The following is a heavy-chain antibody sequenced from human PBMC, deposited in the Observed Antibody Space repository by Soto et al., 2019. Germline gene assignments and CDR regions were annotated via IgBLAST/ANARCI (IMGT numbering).Heavy chain of an antibody. Sequence: QVQLVQSGAEVKKPGSSVKVSCKASGGTFSSYAISWVRQAPGQGLEWMGGIIPIFGTANYAQKFQGRVTIPADEPTSKAYVERRGLRSGDTAVYYCAREGGITGTRGPFAYGGRGTLFTVSS. CDR1: GGTFSSYA. J-gene: IGHJ4*02. D-gene: IGHD1-20*01. CDR2: IIPIFGTA. CDR3: AREGGITGTRGPFAY. V-gene: IGHV1-69*01.